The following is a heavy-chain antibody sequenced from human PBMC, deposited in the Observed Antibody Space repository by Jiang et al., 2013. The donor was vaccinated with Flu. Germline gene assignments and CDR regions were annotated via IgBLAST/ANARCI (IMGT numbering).Heavy chain of an antibody. D-gene: IGHD5-18*01. Sequence: GSGLVKPSETLSLTCTVSGGSISSYYWSWIRQPPGKGLEWIGYIYYSGSTNYNPSLKSRVTISVDTSKNQFSLKLSSVTAADTAVYYCARQSPGVDTAMVTMGYFDYWGQGTLVTVSS. V-gene: IGHV4-59*08. CDR3: ARQSPGVDTAMVTMGYFDY. CDR1: GGSISSYY. CDR2: IYYSGST. J-gene: IGHJ4*02.